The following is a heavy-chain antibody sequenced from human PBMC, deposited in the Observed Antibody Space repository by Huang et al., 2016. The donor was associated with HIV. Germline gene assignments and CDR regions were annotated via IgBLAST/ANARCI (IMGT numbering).Heavy chain of an antibody. V-gene: IGHV3-48*01. J-gene: IGHJ4*02. D-gene: IGHD1-26*01. CDR1: GFSFDSYS. CDR2: MSSSGGNI. CDR3: VRDAGGKNF. Sequence: VQLVESGGGLVRPGGSLRLSCAASGFSFDSYSMTWVRPAPGKTLEWLAYMSSSGGNIYDADSVKGRFTIARDNARNSLFLQLSSLRVEDTAVYHCVRDAGGKNFWGQGTLVSVSS.